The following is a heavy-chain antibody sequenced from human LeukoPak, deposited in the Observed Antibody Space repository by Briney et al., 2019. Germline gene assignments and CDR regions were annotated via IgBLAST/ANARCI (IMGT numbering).Heavy chain of an antibody. CDR1: GFTFTSSA. Sequence: GASVKVSCKASGFTFTSSAVQWVRQARGQRLEWIGWIVVGSGNTNYAQKFQERVTITRDMSTSTAYMELSSLRSEDTAVYYCAADRSRSGSSGLVYYYYGMDVWGQGTTVTVSS. CDR3: AADRSRSGSSGLVYYYYGMDV. CDR2: IVVGSGNT. D-gene: IGHD6-6*01. V-gene: IGHV1-58*01. J-gene: IGHJ6*02.